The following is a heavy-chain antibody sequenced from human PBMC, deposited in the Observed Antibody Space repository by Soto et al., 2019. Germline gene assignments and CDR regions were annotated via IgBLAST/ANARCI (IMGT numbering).Heavy chain of an antibody. CDR3: ATDLAYSSGWHFDY. D-gene: IGHD6-19*01. Sequence: GGSLRLSCAASGFTFSSYSMNWVRQAPGKGLEWVSSISSSSSYIYYADSVKGRFTISRDNVKNSLYLQMNSLRAEDTAVYYCATDLAYSSGWHFDYWGQGTLVTVSS. V-gene: IGHV3-21*01. CDR2: ISSSSSYI. J-gene: IGHJ4*02. CDR1: GFTFSSYS.